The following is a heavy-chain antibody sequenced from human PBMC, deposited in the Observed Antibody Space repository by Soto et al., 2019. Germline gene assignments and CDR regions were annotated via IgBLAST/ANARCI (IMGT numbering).Heavy chain of an antibody. CDR1: GGSGGSSDYS. J-gene: IGHJ6*02. V-gene: IGHV4-39*02. CDR2: IYYSGNT. CDR3: ARLGGYCRGTSCYGFYGMDV. D-gene: IGHD2-2*01. Sequence: SGTLSLSCTFSGGSGGSSDYSWGWVRQSPGKGLEWIATIYYSGNTYYNPSLMSRLPISVDTSKNHFSLRLNFVTAADTGVYYCARLGGYCRGTSCYGFYGMDVWGQGTTVT.